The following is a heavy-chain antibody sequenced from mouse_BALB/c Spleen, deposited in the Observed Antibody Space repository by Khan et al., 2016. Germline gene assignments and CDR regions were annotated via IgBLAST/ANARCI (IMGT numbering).Heavy chain of an antibody. CDR2: ISNGGDNT. CDR3: ARRLRSYGSPWYFDV. J-gene: IGHJ1*01. V-gene: IGHV5-12*02. D-gene: IGHD1-1*01. Sequence: EVELVESGGGLVQPGGSLKLSCATSGCTFSDYYMYWVRQTPEKRLEWVAYISNGGDNTYYPDTVKGRFTISRDNAKNILYLQMSRLKSEDTAMYYCARRLRSYGSPWYFDVWGAGTTVTVSS. CDR1: GCTFSDYY.